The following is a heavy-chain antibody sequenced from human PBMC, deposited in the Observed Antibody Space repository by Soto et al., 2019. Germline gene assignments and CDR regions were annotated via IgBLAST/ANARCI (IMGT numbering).Heavy chain of an antibody. D-gene: IGHD2-2*01. CDR3: ERDFVVVPAAIGDY. Sequence: GGSLRLSCAASGFTFTTYTMNWVRQAPGKGLEWVSSISGSSDNIYYADSVQGRFTISRDNAKTSLYLQMDSLRAEATAVYYCERDFVVVPAAIGDYWGPGTMVTVSS. CDR2: ISGSSDNI. CDR1: GFTFTTYT. V-gene: IGHV3-21*01. J-gene: IGHJ4*02.